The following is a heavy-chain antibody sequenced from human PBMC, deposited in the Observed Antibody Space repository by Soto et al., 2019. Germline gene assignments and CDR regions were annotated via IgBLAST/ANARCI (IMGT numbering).Heavy chain of an antibody. D-gene: IGHD4-17*01. CDR1: GYTFTSYG. CDR3: ARDRAFGDVRDACEI. J-gene: IGHJ3*02. Sequence: ASVKVSCKASGYTFTSYGLSWVRQAPGQGLEWMGWISAYYDHPNYAQNLQDRVSMTTDTSTNTAYLELRSLRSDDTAVYYCARDRAFGDVRDACEIWGQGTMVTVSS. CDR2: ISAYYDHP. V-gene: IGHV1-18*01.